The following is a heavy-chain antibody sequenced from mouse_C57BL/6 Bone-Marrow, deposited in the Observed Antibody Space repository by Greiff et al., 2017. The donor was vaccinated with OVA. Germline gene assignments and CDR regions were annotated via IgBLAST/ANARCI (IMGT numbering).Heavy chain of an antibody. D-gene: IGHD2-10*01. CDR1: GFTFSDAW. CDR3: AAYHMDY. J-gene: IGHJ4*01. Sequence: EVKLMESGGGLVQPGGSMKLSCAASGFTFSDAWMDWVRQSPEKGLEWVAEIRHKANNHATYYAESVKGRFTISRDDSKSSVYLQMNSLRAEDSGIYYCAAYHMDYWGQGTSVTVSS. V-gene: IGHV6-6*01. CDR2: IRHKANNHAT.